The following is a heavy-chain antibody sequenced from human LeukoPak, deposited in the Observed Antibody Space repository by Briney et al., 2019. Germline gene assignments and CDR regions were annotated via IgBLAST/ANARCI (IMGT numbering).Heavy chain of an antibody. V-gene: IGHV3-30*03. D-gene: IGHD5-24*01. Sequence: PGRSLRLSCAASGFTFSNYAMHWVRQTPGKGLEWVAVISYDGSDKYYADSVKGRFTISRDNSKNTVYLRLSSLTVEDTAVYYCARDSRWALFDSWGQGTLVTVSS. CDR1: GFTFSNYA. CDR3: ARDSRWALFDS. CDR2: ISYDGSDK. J-gene: IGHJ4*02.